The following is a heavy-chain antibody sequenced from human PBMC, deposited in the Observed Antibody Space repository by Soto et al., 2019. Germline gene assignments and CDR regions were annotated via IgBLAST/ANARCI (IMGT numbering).Heavy chain of an antibody. J-gene: IGHJ4*02. Sequence: QVQLVQSGAEVKKPGASVKVSCKASGYTFTSYGISWVRQAPGQGLEWMGWISAYNGNTNYARKLQGRVTMTTDTSTSTAYMELRSLRSDDTAVYYCARGGAECGGDCYLYSYYFDYWGQGTLVTVSS. CDR1: GYTFTSYG. D-gene: IGHD2-21*02. CDR3: ARGGAECGGDCYLYSYYFDY. CDR2: ISAYNGNT. V-gene: IGHV1-18*04.